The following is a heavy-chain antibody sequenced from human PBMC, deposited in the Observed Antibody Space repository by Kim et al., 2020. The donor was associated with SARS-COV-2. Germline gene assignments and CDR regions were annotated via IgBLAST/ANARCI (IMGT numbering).Heavy chain of an antibody. CDR3: ARGRHSTGELNTWFDP. CDR2: ISIAGDP. D-gene: IGHD1-1*01. Sequence: GGSLRLSCAASGFTLSSYDMHWIRQVAGKGLEWVAGISIAGDPFYPDSVLGRFIIYREGAKNLLDLQMNSLKAEDAAVYFCARGRHSTGELNTWFDPWGPGTLGTVSS. J-gene: IGHJ5*02. CDR1: GFTLSSYD. V-gene: IGHV3-13*05.